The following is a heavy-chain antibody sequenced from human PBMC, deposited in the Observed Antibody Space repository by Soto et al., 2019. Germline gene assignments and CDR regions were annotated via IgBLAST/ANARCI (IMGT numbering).Heavy chain of an antibody. CDR1: GGTFSTSA. D-gene: IGHD3-10*01. V-gene: IGHV1-69*06. Sequence: QVRLVQSGAEVKKPGSSVKASCKTSGGTFSTSAISWGRQAPGQGLEWMGGIIPIFGTANYAQKFQGRVSITADKSTSTAYMELSSLTSEDTAVYYCASGEVRGGGDVWGQGTTVTVSS. CDR3: ASGEVRGGGDV. J-gene: IGHJ6*02. CDR2: IIPIFGTA.